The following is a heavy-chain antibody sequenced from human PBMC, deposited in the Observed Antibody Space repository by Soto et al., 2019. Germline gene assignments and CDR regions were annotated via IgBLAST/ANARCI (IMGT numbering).Heavy chain of an antibody. D-gene: IGHD2-15*01. CDR1: GGSINSSSYY. CDR2: IHYSGST. CDR3: ARHTPAISISDH. V-gene: IGHV4-39*01. Sequence: TSVTLSLTCTVSGGSINSSSYYWSWIHQPPGKGLEWIGNIHYSGSTYYNPSLKSRVTISVDTSKTQFSLKLSSVTAADTAVYYCARHTPAISISDHWGQGTLVTVSS. J-gene: IGHJ4*02.